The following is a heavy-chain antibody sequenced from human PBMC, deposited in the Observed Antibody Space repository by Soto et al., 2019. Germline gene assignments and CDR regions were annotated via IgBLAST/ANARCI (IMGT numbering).Heavy chain of an antibody. J-gene: IGHJ4*02. V-gene: IGHV3-33*01. CDR2: TRHDGTNK. CDR3: ARDLSGPLDY. CDR1: GFTFSNYG. Sequence: QVQLVQSGGGVVQRGGSLRLSCATSGFTFSNYGMHWVRLAPGKGLEWVAVTRHDGTNKYYADSVKGRCTISRDNSKNTVHLQMNSLRGEDTAVYYCARDLSGPLDYWGQGPLVTVSS.